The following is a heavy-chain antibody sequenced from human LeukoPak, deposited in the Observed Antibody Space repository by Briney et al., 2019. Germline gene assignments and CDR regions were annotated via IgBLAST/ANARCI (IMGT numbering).Heavy chain of an antibody. CDR3: ARRGMTAVTTRSFDY. CDR1: GDSISSNTYY. CDR2: IYYSGST. V-gene: IGHV4-39*01. Sequence: SETLSLTCTVSGDSISSNTYYWGWIRQPPGKGLEWIGTIYYSGSTYYNPSLKSRVTISVDTSNNQFSLNLSSVTAADTAVYYCARRGMTAVTTRSFDYWGQGTLVTVSS. D-gene: IGHD4-17*01. J-gene: IGHJ4*02.